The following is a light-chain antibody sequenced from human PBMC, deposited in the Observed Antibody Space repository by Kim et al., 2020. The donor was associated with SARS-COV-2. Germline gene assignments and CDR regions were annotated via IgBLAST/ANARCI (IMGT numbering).Light chain of an antibody. CDR2: GTS. CDR3: QQYDRPPYT. J-gene: IGKJ2*01. Sequence: LSPGDRATLSCRASQSVASNHLAWFQQKPGQAPRLLIYGTSSSAPALPDRFSASGSGTDFTLTISRLEPEDFAIYYCQQYDRPPYTFGQGTKLEI. CDR1: QSVASNH. V-gene: IGKV3-20*01.